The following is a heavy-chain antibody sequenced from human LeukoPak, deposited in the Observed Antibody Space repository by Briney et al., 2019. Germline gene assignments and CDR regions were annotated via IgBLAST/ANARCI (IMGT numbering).Heavy chain of an antibody. D-gene: IGHD6-19*01. J-gene: IGHJ4*02. Sequence: GASVKVSCKASGYTFSTYGISWVRQAPGQRLEWMGWISGYNDNTNSAQKFQGRVTMTTDTSTRTAYMELRSLRSDDTAVYYCARDGVAVAELLDYWGQGTLVTVSS. CDR1: GYTFSTYG. V-gene: IGHV1-18*01. CDR3: ARDGVAVAELLDY. CDR2: ISGYNDNT.